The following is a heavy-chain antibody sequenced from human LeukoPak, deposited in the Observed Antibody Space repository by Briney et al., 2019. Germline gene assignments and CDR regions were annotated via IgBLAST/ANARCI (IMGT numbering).Heavy chain of an antibody. Sequence: PSETLSLTCAVYGGSFSGYYWSWIRQPPGKGLEWIGEINHSGSTNYNPSLKSRVTISVDTSKNQFSLKLSSVTAADTAVYYCAKLGGHPLHNYYVGVWGKGTTVAVSS. V-gene: IGHV4-34*01. CDR3: AKLGGHPLHNYYVGV. CDR2: INHSGST. CDR1: GGSFSGYY. D-gene: IGHD3-16*01. J-gene: IGHJ6*03.